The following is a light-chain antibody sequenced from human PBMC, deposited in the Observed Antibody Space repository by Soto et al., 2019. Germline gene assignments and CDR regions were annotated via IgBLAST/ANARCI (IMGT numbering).Light chain of an antibody. J-gene: IGKJ4*01. Sequence: EIVFTQSPGTLSLSPGERATLSCRASQSVSDSFIAWYQQRPGQAPRLLIYGASQRATGIPDRFSGSGSGTHFTLTINRLEPEDFAVYYCQHYKAFGGGTKVDIK. CDR2: GAS. CDR1: QSVSDSF. V-gene: IGKV3-20*01. CDR3: QHYKA.